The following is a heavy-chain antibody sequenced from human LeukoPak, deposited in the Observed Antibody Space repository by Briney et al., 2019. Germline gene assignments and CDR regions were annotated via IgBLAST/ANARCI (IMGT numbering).Heavy chain of an antibody. CDR2: ISGSGGST. Sequence: GGSLRLSCAASGFTFSNYWMTWVRQASGKGLEWVSAISGSGGSTYYADSVKGRFTISRDNSKNTLYLQMNSLRAEDTAVYYCAKGRLRSFPYYFDYWGQGTLVTVSS. CDR3: AKGRLRSFPYYFDY. D-gene: IGHD4-17*01. CDR1: GFTFSNYW. V-gene: IGHV3-23*01. J-gene: IGHJ4*02.